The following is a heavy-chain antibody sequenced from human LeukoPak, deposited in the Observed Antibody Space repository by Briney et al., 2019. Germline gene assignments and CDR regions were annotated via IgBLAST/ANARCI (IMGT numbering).Heavy chain of an antibody. CDR2: IYPGDSDI. V-gene: IGHV5-51*01. D-gene: IGHD3-10*01. CDR3: AARYYGSGSQNWFDP. CDR1: GYSFTSYW. J-gene: IGHJ5*02. Sequence: GESLKISCKGSGYSFTSYWIGWVRQMPGKGLEWMGIIYPGDSDIRYSPSFQGQVTISADKSISTAYLQWSSLKASDTAMYYCAARYYGSGSQNWFDPWGQGTLVTVSS.